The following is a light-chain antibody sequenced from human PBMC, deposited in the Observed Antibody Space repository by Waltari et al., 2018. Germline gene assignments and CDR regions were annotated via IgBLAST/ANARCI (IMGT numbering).Light chain of an antibody. CDR3: RVCDSNINV. CDR2: RDN. Sequence: YDVTQTLSVSVALGQTARITCGGDKIGGKNVHWYQQRPGQAPVLVIYRDNNRPSGISDRFSASNSGNTATLTIFKVQAGDDADYYCRVCDSNINVFGSGTKVTVL. V-gene: IGLV3-9*01. J-gene: IGLJ6*01. CDR1: KIGGKN.